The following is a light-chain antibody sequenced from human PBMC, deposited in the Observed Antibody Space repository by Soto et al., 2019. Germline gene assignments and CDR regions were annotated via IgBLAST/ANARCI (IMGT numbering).Light chain of an antibody. V-gene: IGKV3-20*01. Sequence: EIVLTQSPGTLSLSPGERATLSCRASQRVSNSYLAWYQQKPGQAPRLLIYGAFARATDAPDRFSGSESGTDFILTIDRREPEDAAVYYCQQYATSLRTFGQGTKVEVK. CDR3: QQYATSLRT. CDR2: GAF. J-gene: IGKJ1*01. CDR1: QRVSNSY.